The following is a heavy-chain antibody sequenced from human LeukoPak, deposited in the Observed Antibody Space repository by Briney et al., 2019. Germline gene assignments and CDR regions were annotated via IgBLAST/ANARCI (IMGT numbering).Heavy chain of an antibody. CDR2: IYYTGST. D-gene: IGHD6-19*01. V-gene: IGHV4-59*01. CDR3: ARDPVAGTRYFDY. Sequence: PSETLSLTCTVSGDSISGYYWSWIRQPPGKGLEWIAYIYYTGSTNYNPSLKSRVTLSVDTSKNQFSLKLSSVTAADTAVYYCARDPVAGTRYFDYWGQGTLVTVSS. J-gene: IGHJ4*02. CDR1: GDSISGYY.